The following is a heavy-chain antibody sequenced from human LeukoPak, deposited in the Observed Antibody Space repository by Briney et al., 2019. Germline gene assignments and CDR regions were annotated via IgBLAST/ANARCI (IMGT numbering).Heavy chain of an antibody. CDR2: IRGSGGST. D-gene: IGHD6-13*01. CDR3: AKGPGIVAAVATVDY. Sequence: GGSLRLSCAASGFVFRNNAMSWVRQAPGKGLEWVSSIRGSGGSTFYADFVKGRFTISRDNSKNTLYLQMNSLRAEDTALYYCAKGPGIVAAVATVDYWGQGTLVTVSS. CDR1: GFVFRNNA. J-gene: IGHJ4*02. V-gene: IGHV3-23*01.